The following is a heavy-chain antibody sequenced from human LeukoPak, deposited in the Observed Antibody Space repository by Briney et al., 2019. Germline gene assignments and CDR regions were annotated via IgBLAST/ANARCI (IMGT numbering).Heavy chain of an antibody. CDR3: AKDAAPLIYDLLFDY. CDR1: GFTFSNYA. Sequence: GGSLRLSCAASGFTFSNYAMSWVRQAPGKGLEWVSGISDSGDSTYYADSVKGRFTISRDNSKNTLYLQMNSLRAEDTAVYFCAKDAAPLIYDLLFDYWGQGTLVTVSS. J-gene: IGHJ4*02. CDR2: ISDSGDST. D-gene: IGHD3-3*01. V-gene: IGHV3-23*01.